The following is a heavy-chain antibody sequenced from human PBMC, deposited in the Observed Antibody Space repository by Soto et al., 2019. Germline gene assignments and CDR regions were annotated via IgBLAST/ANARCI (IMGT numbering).Heavy chain of an antibody. D-gene: IGHD3-22*01. V-gene: IGHV1-46*01. J-gene: IGHJ6*02. CDR1: GYTFTSYY. CDR3: AREGECITMIVVVTRGMDV. CDR2: INPSGGST. Sequence: ASVKVSCKASGYTFTSYYMHWVRQAPGQGLEWMGIINPSGGSTSYAQKFQGRVTMTRDTSTSTVYMELSSLRSEDTAVYYCAREGECITMIVVVTRGMDVWGQGTTVTVSS.